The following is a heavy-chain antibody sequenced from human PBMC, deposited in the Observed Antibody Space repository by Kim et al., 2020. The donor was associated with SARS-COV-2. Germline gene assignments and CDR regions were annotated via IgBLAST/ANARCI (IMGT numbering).Heavy chain of an antibody. D-gene: IGHD3-16*01. Sequence: ASVKVSCKASGYTFTSYAMHWVRLAPGQRLEWMGWINAGNGNTKYSQKFQGRVTITRDTSASTAYMELSSLRSEDTAVYYCARELGGGYSYVNGMDVWGQGTPVTVSS. CDR2: INAGNGNT. CDR1: GYTFTSYA. J-gene: IGHJ6*02. V-gene: IGHV1-3*01. CDR3: ARELGGGYSYVNGMDV.